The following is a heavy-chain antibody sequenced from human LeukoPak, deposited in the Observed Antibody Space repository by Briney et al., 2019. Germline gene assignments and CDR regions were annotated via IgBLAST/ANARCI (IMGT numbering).Heavy chain of an antibody. CDR2: IKQDGSDK. V-gene: IGHV3-7*04. CDR1: GFTFSSYW. Sequence: LSGGSLRLSCAASGFTFSSYWMSWVRQAPGKGLEGVANIKQDGSDKYYVDSVKGRFTISRDNAKNSLYLQMNSLRAEDTAVYYCARDPYDSSWGLCYFDYWGQGNLVTVSS. J-gene: IGHJ4*02. D-gene: IGHD3-22*01. CDR3: ARDPYDSSWGLCYFDY.